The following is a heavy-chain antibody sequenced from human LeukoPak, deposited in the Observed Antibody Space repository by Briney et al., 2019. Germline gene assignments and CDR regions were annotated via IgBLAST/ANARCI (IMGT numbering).Heavy chain of an antibody. D-gene: IGHD4-23*01. CDR1: GFTFSSYW. CDR3: AREHYGGNFDY. Sequence: GGSLRLSCAASGFTFSSYWMHWVRQAPGKGLVWVSRIDSDGSSTSYADSVKGRFTISRDNAKNTLYLQMNSLRAEDTAVYYCAREHYGGNFDYWGQGTLVTVSS. CDR2: IDSDGSST. J-gene: IGHJ4*02. V-gene: IGHV3-74*01.